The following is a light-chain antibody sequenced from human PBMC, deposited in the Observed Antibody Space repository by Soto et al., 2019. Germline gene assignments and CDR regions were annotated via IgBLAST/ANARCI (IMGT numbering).Light chain of an antibody. CDR2: GNK. CDR3: LSYDTSLSSPYV. V-gene: IGLV1-40*01. J-gene: IGLJ1*01. Sequence: QSVLTQPPSVSGAPRQRVTISCTGSGSNIGPTYDVHWYQQLPGTAPKLLIYGNKNRPSGVPDRCSGSKSGTSASLAITGLQAEDEADYYCLSYDTSLSSPYVFGTGTKVTVL. CDR1: GSNIGPTYD.